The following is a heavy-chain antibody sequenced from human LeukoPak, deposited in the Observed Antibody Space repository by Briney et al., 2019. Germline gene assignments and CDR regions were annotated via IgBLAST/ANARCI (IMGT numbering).Heavy chain of an antibody. D-gene: IGHD4-17*01. CDR1: GFTFSSYG. V-gene: IGHV3-30*02. CDR3: AKGVTVTDYYYYYYMDV. CDR2: IRYDGSNK. J-gene: IGHJ6*03. Sequence: GGSLRLSCAASGFTFSSYGMHWVRQAPGKGLEWVAFIRYDGSNKYYADSVKGRFTISRDNSKNTLYLQMNSLRAEDTDVYYCAKGVTVTDYYYYYYMDVWGKGTTVTVSS.